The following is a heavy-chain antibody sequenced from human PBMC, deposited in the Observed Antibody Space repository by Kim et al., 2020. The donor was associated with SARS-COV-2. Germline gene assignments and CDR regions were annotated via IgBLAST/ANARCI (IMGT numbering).Heavy chain of an antibody. V-gene: IGHV3-7*01. CDR3: ARVVVLGIIITRDWYFEL. Sequence: GGSLRLSCAASGFTFSNYWMSWVRQAPGKGLEWVANIKHDGSEKYYVDYVKGRFTISRDSVKNSLFLQMNSMIAEDTAVYYCARVVVLGIIITRDWYFELCCRSTRVSVSS. D-gene: IGHD3-10*01. CDR2: IKHDGSEK. CDR1: GFTFSNYW. J-gene: IGHJ2*01.